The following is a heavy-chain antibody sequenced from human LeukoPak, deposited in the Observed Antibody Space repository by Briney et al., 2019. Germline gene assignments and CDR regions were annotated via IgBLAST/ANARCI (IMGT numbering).Heavy chain of an antibody. J-gene: IGHJ4*02. Sequence: SETLSLTCTVSGGSISSSSYYWTWIRQPPGKGLEWIGEINHSGSTTNYNPSLKNRVTISVDMYKNQFSLKLISVTAADAAVYYCARRRWGYGSRSYDYWGQGTLVTVSS. CDR2: INHSGSTT. CDR3: ARRRWGYGSRSYDY. D-gene: IGHD3-10*01. V-gene: IGHV4-39*07. CDR1: GGSISSSSYY.